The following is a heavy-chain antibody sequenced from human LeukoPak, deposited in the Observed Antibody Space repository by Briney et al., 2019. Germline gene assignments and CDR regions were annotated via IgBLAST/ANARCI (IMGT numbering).Heavy chain of an antibody. J-gene: IGHJ4*02. D-gene: IGHD2-15*01. V-gene: IGHV3-30*18. CDR2: ISYDGSNK. Sequence: PGGSLRLSCAASGFTFSSYAMSWVRQAPGKGLEWVAVISYDGSNKYYADAVKGRFTISRDNSKNTLYLQMNSLRAEDTAVYYCAKEYCSGGSCYLDYWGQGTLVTVSS. CDR1: GFTFSSYA. CDR3: AKEYCSGGSCYLDY.